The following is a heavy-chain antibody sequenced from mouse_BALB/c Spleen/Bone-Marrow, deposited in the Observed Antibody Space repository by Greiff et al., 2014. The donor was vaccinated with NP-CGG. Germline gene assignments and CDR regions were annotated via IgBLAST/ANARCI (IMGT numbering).Heavy chain of an antibody. CDR1: GFTFTDHA. CDR2: ISPGTGSI. V-gene: IGHV1S53*02. CDR3: NYYGNTFDY. J-gene: IGHJ2*01. D-gene: IGHD1-1*01. Sequence: QVHVKQSDAELVKPGASVKISCKASGFTFTDHAIHWVKQKPVQGLEWIGYISPGTGSIKYNEKFKDKVTLTADKSSSTAYMQLNSLTSEDSTVYFCNYYGNTFDYWGQGTTLTVSS.